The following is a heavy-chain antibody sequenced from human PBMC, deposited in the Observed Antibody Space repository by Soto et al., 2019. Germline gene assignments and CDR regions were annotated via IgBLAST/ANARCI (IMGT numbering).Heavy chain of an antibody. CDR3: ARDAGGPYDH. J-gene: IGHJ4*01. D-gene: IGHD2-15*01. Sequence: ASETLSLTCTVSGAPITINYWSWIRQAPGKGLEWIGYIYYSGSTTYNPSLKSRVTMSADTSKDQFSLKLNSVTAADTAVYYCARDAGGPYDHWGPGSLVTVSS. CDR1: GAPITINY. CDR2: IYYSGST. V-gene: IGHV4-59*01.